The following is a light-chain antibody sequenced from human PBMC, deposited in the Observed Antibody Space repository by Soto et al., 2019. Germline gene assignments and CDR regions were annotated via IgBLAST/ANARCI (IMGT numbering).Light chain of an antibody. V-gene: IGKV3-15*01. CDR3: QQYNDWPLT. Sequence: EIVMTQSPVTLSVSPGERATLSCRASQSVRSNLAWYQQKPGQAPSLLIYGAFTRATGIPTRFSGTGSGTEFTLTISSLQSEDFALYYCQQYNDWPLTCGQGTKVEV. CDR2: GAF. CDR1: QSVRSN. J-gene: IGKJ1*01.